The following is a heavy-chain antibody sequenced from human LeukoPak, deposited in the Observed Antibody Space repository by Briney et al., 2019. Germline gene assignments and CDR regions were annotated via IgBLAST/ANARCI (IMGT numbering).Heavy chain of an antibody. CDR3: ARGLYYDFWSGYSTAFDI. CDR1: GGSFSGYY. J-gene: IGHJ3*02. CDR2: INHSGST. V-gene: IGHV4-34*01. Sequence: SETLSLTCAVYGGSFSGYYWRWIRQPPGKGLEGIGEINHSGSTNYNPSLKSRVTISVDTSKNQFSLKLSSVTAADTAVYYCARGLYYDFWSGYSTAFDIWGQGTMVTVSS. D-gene: IGHD3-3*01.